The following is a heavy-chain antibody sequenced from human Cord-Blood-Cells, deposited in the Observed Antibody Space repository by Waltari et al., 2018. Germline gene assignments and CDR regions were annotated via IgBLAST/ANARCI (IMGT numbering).Heavy chain of an antibody. CDR1: GGSISSSSYY. CDR2: IYYSGST. Sequence: QLQLQESGPGLVKPSETLSLTCTVSGGSISSSSYYWGWTRQPPGKGLEWIGGIYYSGSTYYTPSLKSRVTISVDTSKNQFSLKLSSVTAADTAVYYCARSTNYWGQGTLVTVSS. J-gene: IGHJ4*02. V-gene: IGHV4-39*01. CDR3: ARSTNY.